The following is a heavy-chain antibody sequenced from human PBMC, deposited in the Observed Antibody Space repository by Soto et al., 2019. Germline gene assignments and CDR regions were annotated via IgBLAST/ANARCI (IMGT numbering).Heavy chain of an antibody. V-gene: IGHV4-59*08. Sequence: QVQLQESGPGLVKPSETLSLTCTVSGGSISSYYWSWIRQPPGKGLESIGYIYSTGSTNYNPSLKRRATISVDTSKNQFSLKLSSVPAADPAVYYCARQHDSWGQGTLVTVSS. CDR2: IYSTGST. CDR3: ARQHDS. CDR1: GGSISSYY. J-gene: IGHJ4*02.